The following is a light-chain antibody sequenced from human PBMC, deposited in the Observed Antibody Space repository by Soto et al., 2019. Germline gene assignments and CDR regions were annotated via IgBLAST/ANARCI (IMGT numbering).Light chain of an antibody. CDR3: STYINSITFVI. V-gene: IGLV2-14*01. J-gene: IGLJ2*01. CDR2: EVS. CDR1: SSDVGAYNY. Sequence: QSALTQPASVSGSPGQSITISCTGTSSDVGAYNYISWYQQHPGKAPKLMIYEVSNRPSGVSTRFSGSKSGNTASLTISGLQVEDEGDYYCSTYINSITFVIFGGGTKLTVL.